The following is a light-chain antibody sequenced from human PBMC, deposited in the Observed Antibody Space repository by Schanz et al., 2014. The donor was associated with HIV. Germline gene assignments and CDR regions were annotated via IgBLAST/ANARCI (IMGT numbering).Light chain of an antibody. V-gene: IGKV3-15*01. J-gene: IGKJ3*01. CDR1: QSVGSN. CDR2: GAA. Sequence: ERVMTQSPATLSVSPGERATLSCRASQSVGSNLAWYQQKPGQAPRLLIHGAATRATGIPARFSGSGSGTEFTLTINSLQSEDFAFYYCQQSNDWPRSTFGPGTKVEIK. CDR3: QQSNDWPRST.